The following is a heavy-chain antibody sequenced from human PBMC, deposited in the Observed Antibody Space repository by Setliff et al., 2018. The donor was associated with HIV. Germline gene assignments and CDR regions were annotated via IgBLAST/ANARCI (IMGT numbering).Heavy chain of an antibody. Sequence: AASVKVSCKASGYTFSSYAISWVRQAPGQGLEWMGGIIPIFGTSNHAQKFQGRVTITADESTSTAYMELSSLRSEDTAVYYCAREGVSLWFGELPSSYYMDVWGKGTTVTVSS. V-gene: IGHV1-69*13. J-gene: IGHJ6*03. CDR2: IIPIFGTS. CDR3: AREGVSLWFGELPSSYYMDV. CDR1: GYTFSSYA. D-gene: IGHD3-10*01.